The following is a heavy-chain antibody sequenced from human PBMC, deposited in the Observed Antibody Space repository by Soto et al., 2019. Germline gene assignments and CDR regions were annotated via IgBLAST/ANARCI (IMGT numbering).Heavy chain of an antibody. J-gene: IGHJ4*02. CDR1: GYKFIDYW. V-gene: IGHV5-51*01. Sequence: GESLKISCQGSGYKFIDYWIVWVRQKPGKGLEWMGIIWPGDSETRYSPSFQGQVTISADKSINTAYLQWSSLKASDTAMYYCARMDTGYDYGYFDNWGQGTQVTVS. CDR3: ARMDTGYDYGYFDN. D-gene: IGHD5-18*01. CDR2: IWPGDSET.